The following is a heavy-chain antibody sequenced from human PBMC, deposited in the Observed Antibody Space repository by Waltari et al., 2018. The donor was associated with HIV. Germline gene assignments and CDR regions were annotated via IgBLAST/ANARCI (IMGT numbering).Heavy chain of an antibody. Sequence: QVQLVESGGGVVQPGGSLRLSCAASGFTFSSYGMHWVRQAPGKGWEWVTFMRYDGRKKHYANSVKGRFTISRDNSDNTLYLEMNALRTEDTAVYYCATKIVVAATGTFDYWGQGTRVIVTA. CDR1: GFTFSSYG. J-gene: IGHJ4*02. V-gene: IGHV3-30*02. CDR2: MRYDGRKK. D-gene: IGHD2-15*01. CDR3: ATKIVVAATGTFDY.